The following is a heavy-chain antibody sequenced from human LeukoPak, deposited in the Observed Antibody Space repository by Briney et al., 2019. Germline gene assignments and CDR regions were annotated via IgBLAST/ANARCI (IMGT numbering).Heavy chain of an antibody. Sequence: PSETLSLTCTVSGGSVSSSSYHWGWIRQPPGKGLEWVSSIFQGGGEIHYADSVRGRFTISRDNSKSTLFLQMNSLRAEDTAIYYCATYRQVLLPFEAWGQGTLVTVSS. CDR1: GGSVSSSSYH. CDR2: IFQGGGEI. D-gene: IGHD5-18*01. CDR3: ATYRQVLLPFEA. J-gene: IGHJ5*02. V-gene: IGHV3-53*01.